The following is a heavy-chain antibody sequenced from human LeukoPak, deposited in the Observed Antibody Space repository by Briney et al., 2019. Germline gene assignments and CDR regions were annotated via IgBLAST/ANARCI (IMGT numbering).Heavy chain of an antibody. CDR3: APLYYYGSGSYIHYDY. J-gene: IGHJ4*02. V-gene: IGHV3-48*04. Sequence: GGSLRLSCAASGFTFSSYSMKWVRQAPGKGLEWVSYISSSSSTIYYADSVKGRFTISRDNAKNSLYLQMNSLRAEDTAVYYCAPLYYYGSGSYIHYDYWGQGTLVTVSS. CDR2: ISSSSSTI. CDR1: GFTFSSYS. D-gene: IGHD3-10*01.